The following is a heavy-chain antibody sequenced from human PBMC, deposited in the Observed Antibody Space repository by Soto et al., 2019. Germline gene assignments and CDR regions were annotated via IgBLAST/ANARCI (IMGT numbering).Heavy chain of an antibody. CDR3: ERVSYFDGGGFYYYFDY. Sequence: SETLSLTCAVSGYSISSGYYWGLLRQPPEKVLQWSGNMYQSGSTYYNPSLKSRVTISIDTSKNQFSLKLSSVTAADKAVYYCERVSYFDGGGFYYYFDYWGQGILVTVSS. CDR1: GYSISSGYY. V-gene: IGHV4-38-2*01. J-gene: IGHJ4*02. CDR2: MYQSGST. D-gene: IGHD3-22*01.